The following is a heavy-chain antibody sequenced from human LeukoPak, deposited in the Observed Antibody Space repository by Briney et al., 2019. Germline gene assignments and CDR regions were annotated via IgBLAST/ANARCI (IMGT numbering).Heavy chain of an antibody. CDR1: GYTFTSYG. J-gene: IGHJ6*03. V-gene: IGHV1-18*01. D-gene: IGHD2-21*02. Sequence: ASVKVSCXASGYTFTSYGISWVRQAPGQGLEWMGWISAYNGNTNYAQKLQGRVTMTTDTSTSTAYMELRSLRSDDTAVYYCARSYCGGDCYYFSRYYYYMDVWGKGTTVTVSS. CDR2: ISAYNGNT. CDR3: ARSYCGGDCYYFSRYYYYMDV.